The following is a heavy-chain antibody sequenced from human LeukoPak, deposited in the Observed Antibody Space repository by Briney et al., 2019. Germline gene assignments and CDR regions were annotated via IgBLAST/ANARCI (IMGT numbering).Heavy chain of an antibody. Sequence: PGGSLRLSCAASGITFSRFWMSWVRQAPGKGLQWVANINQDGSEKHYVDSMKGRFTISRDNSKNTLYLQMNSLRAEDTAVYYCARDHSRSGRGVINFDYWGQGTLVTVSS. CDR1: GITFSRFW. CDR2: INQDGSEK. V-gene: IGHV3-7*01. CDR3: ARDHSRSGRGVINFDY. J-gene: IGHJ4*02. D-gene: IGHD3-10*01.